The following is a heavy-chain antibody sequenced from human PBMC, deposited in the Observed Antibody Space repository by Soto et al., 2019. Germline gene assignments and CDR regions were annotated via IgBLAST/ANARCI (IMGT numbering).Heavy chain of an antibody. CDR1: GFTFSSYS. J-gene: IGHJ4*02. CDR2: ISSSSSYI. D-gene: IGHD6-13*01. CDR3: ARDMRYSSRNDY. Sequence: EVQLVESGGGLVKPGGSLRLSGAASGFTFSSYSMNWVRQAPGKGLEWVSSISSSSSYIYYADSVKGRFTISRDNAKNSLYLQMNSLRAEDTAVYYCARDMRYSSRNDYWGQGTLVTVSS. V-gene: IGHV3-21*01.